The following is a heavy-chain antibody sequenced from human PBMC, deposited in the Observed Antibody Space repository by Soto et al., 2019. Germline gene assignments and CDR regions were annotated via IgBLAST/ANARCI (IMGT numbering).Heavy chain of an antibody. J-gene: IGHJ5*02. Sequence: VQLVQSGAEVKKPGSSVKVSCKASGGTFSSYAISWVRQAPGQGLEWMGGIIPIFGTANYAQKFQSRVKITSDESTSTAYMELSSLRSEDTAVYYCAREDLVRGAMGGWFDPWGQGTLVTVSS. V-gene: IGHV1-69*01. D-gene: IGHD3-10*01. CDR1: GGTFSSYA. CDR2: IIPIFGTA. CDR3: AREDLVRGAMGGWFDP.